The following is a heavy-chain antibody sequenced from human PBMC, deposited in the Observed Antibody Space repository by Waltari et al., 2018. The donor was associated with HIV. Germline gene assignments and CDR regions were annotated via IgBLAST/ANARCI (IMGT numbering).Heavy chain of an antibody. V-gene: IGHV4-34*01. Sequence: QVQLQQWGGGLVKHSETLSLTCAVYGGSFSSYQWSWIRQSPGRGLEWIGKISQGGSTSYNPSLKNRVAMSMDISTNQISLNLGSLTPADTAVYFCARGILAVAGTDEYFQHWGPGAPVTVSS. D-gene: IGHD6-19*01. CDR2: ISQGGST. CDR1: GGSFSSYQ. J-gene: IGHJ1*01. CDR3: ARGILAVAGTDEYFQH.